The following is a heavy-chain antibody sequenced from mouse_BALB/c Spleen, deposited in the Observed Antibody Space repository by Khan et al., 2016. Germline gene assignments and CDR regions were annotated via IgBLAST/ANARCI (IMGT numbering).Heavy chain of an antibody. CDR2: IDPANGNT. CDR3: ARAYYDYWFAY. D-gene: IGHD2-4*01. J-gene: IGHJ3*01. V-gene: IGHV14-3*02. CDR1: GFNIKDTY. Sequence: VRLQQSGAELVKPGASVKLSCTATGFNIKDTYMHWVKQSPEQGLEWIGKIDPANGNTKYDPKFQGKATITADTSSNTAYLQLSRLTSEDTAVYLCARAYYDYWFAYWGQGTRVTGSA.